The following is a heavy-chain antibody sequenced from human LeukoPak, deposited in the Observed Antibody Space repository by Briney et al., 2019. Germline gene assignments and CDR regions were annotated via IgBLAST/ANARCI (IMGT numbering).Heavy chain of an antibody. D-gene: IGHD2-8*01. J-gene: IGHJ4*02. CDR2: IYYSGST. Sequence: PSETLSLTCTVSGGSISSYYWSWIRQPPGKGLEWIGYIYYSGSTNYNPSLMSRVTISVDTSKNQFSLKLSSVTAADTAVYYCVRHGILYKGGDFDYWGQGTLVTVSS. V-gene: IGHV4-59*08. CDR3: VRHGILYKGGDFDY. CDR1: GGSISSYY.